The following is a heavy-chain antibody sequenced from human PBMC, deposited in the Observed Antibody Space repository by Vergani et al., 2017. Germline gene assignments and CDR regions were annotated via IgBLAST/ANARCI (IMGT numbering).Heavy chain of an antibody. V-gene: IGHV3-23*04. CDR3: AKQYFVSGNYLFDY. J-gene: IGHJ4*02. Sequence: QLVESGGGWVQPGGSLRLSCVVSGFDFSSYIMNWVRQAPRKGLEWVSGISGSGVSAYYTDSVKGRFTISRDNSKNMLFLQMNNLRTEDTAIYYCAKQYFVSGNYLFDYWGQGTLVTVSS. D-gene: IGHD3-10*01. CDR2: ISGSGVSA. CDR1: GFDFSSYI.